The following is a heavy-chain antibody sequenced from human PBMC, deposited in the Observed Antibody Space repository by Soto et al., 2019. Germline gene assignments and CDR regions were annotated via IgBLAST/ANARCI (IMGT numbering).Heavy chain of an antibody. CDR1: GFTFSTAW. Sequence: EVQLVESGGGLVKPGGSLRLSCTASGFTFSTAWMSWVRQAPGRGLEWVGRVKSITDGGAIDHAAPVKGRFAISRDDSENTLYLQRNSLKSEDTAVYYCARGGAAFDYWGQGTLVTVSS. CDR3: ARGGAAFDY. D-gene: IGHD2-15*01. CDR2: VKSITDGGAI. V-gene: IGHV3-15*01. J-gene: IGHJ4*02.